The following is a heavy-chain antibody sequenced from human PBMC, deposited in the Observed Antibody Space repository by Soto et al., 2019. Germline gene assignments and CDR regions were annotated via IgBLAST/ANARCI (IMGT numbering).Heavy chain of an antibody. CDR2: IYYSGST. CDR1: GGSISSGDYY. CDR3: ATNRYYYGSGSYYNPLGYYYGMDV. V-gene: IGHV4-30-4*01. Sequence: SETLSLTCTVSGGSISSGDYYWSWIRQPPGKGLEWIGYIYYSGSTYYNPSLKSRVTISVDTSKNQFSLKLSSVTAADTAVYYCATNRYYYGSGSYYNPLGYYYGMDVWGQGTTVTVSS. J-gene: IGHJ6*02. D-gene: IGHD3-10*01.